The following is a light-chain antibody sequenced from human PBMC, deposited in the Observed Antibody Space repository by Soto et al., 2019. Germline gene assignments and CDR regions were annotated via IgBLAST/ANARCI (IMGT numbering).Light chain of an antibody. CDR1: QSISSY. Sequence: DIQMTQSPSSLSPSVGDRVTITCRASQSISSYLNWYQQKPGKAPKLLIYAASSLQSGFPSRFSGSGSGTDFTLTISSLQPEDFATYYCQQSYSTPPSFGQGTKLEIK. CDR2: AAS. J-gene: IGKJ2*01. CDR3: QQSYSTPPS. V-gene: IGKV1-39*01.